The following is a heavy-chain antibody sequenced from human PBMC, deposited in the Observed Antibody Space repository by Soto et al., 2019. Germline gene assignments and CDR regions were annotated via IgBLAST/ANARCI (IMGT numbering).Heavy chain of an antibody. J-gene: IGHJ6*02. V-gene: IGHV4-31*03. D-gene: IGHD1-26*01. Sequence: QLQESGPGLVRPSQPLSLTCTVYGASINTAGSYWCWIRQYPGKGLEWIWYIYYSGATFYNPSIESRAVIPLDTTKNQFSTMLTSMPAADTDVDYFVRDLRICGVVWGHGTTVTVAS. CDR2: IYYSGAT. CDR3: VRDLRICGVV. CDR1: GASINTAGSY.